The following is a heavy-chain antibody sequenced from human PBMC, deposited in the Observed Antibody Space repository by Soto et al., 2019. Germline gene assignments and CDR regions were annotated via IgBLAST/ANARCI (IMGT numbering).Heavy chain of an antibody. J-gene: IGHJ5*02. CDR3: ARGGIAAAGRRNNWFDP. D-gene: IGHD6-13*01. CDR2: IYHSGST. V-gene: IGHV4-30-2*01. Sequence: SETLSLTGAVSGGSISSGGYSWSWIRRPPGKGLEWIGYIYHSGSTYYNPSLKSRVTISVDRSKNQFSLKLSSVTAADTAVYYCARGGIAAAGRRNNWFDPWGQGTLVTVSS. CDR1: GGSISSGGYS.